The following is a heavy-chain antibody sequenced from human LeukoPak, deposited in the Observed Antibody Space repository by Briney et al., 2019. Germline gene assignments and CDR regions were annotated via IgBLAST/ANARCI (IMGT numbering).Heavy chain of an antibody. Sequence: ASVKVSCKASGYTFTSYGISWVRQAPGQGLEWMGWISAYNGNTNYAQKLQVRVTMTTDTSTSTAYMEFRSLRYDDTAVYYCAREEHNWFDPWGQGTLVTVSS. V-gene: IGHV1-18*01. CDR1: GYTFTSYG. CDR3: AREEHNWFDP. CDR2: ISAYNGNT. J-gene: IGHJ5*02.